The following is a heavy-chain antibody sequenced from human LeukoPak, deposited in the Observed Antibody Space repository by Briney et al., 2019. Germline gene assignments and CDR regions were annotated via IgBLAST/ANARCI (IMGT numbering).Heavy chain of an antibody. D-gene: IGHD5-12*01. CDR2: IKSKTDDGTT. V-gene: IGHV3-15*01. J-gene: IGHJ5*02. CDR3: ATEWLGPYL. Sequence: PGGSLRLSCAVSGFTFSKAWMSWVRQAPGKGLEWVGRIKSKTDDGTTDYAAPAKGRFTISRDDSKNTLFLQMNSLKTEDTAVYCCATEWLGPYLWGQGTLVTVSS. CDR1: GFTFSKAW.